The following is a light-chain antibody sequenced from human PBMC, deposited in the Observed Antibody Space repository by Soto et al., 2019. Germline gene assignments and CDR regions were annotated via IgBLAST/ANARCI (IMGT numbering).Light chain of an antibody. CDR3: QQYDRLPLT. CDR1: QGIHNA. V-gene: IGKV1-33*01. Sequence: DVQMTQSPSSLSASAGDRVTITCRASQGIHNAVAWYQQKPGKPPKLLIYDASSLETGVPLRFSGSSSKTDFTFTISSLQFEDVATYYCQQYDRLPLTFGGGTKLEIK. CDR2: DAS. J-gene: IGKJ4*01.